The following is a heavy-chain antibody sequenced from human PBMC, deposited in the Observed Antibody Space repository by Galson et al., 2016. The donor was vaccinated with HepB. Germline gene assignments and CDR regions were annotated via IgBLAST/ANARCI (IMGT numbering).Heavy chain of an antibody. V-gene: IGHV3-23*01. J-gene: IGHJ4*02. CDR1: GFIFSNYA. CDR2: ITDDGVGT. CDR3: AKDRGGVFSAYHFDT. Sequence: SLRLSCAASGFIFSNYAMSWVRQAPGKGLEWVSTITDDGVGTFYADSVEGRFTISRDNSKNTLFLQMNRLSAEDTALYYCAKDRGGVFSAYHFDTWGQGALVPASS. D-gene: IGHD3-22*01.